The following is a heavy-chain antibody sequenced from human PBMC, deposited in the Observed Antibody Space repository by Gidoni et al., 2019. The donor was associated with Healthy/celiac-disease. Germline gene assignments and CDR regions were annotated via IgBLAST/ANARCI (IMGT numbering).Heavy chain of an antibody. J-gene: IGHJ6*02. CDR1: GFTFDDYA. D-gene: IGHD6-6*01. Sequence: EVQLVESGGGLVQPGRSLRLSCAASGFTFDDYAMHWVRQAPGKGLEWVSGISWNSGSIGYADSVKGRFTISRDNAKNSLYLQMNSLRAEDTALYYCAKGVAAPNVPRTNYYYYGMDVWGQGTTVTVSS. CDR3: AKGVAAPNVPRTNYYYYGMDV. CDR2: ISWNSGSI. V-gene: IGHV3-9*01.